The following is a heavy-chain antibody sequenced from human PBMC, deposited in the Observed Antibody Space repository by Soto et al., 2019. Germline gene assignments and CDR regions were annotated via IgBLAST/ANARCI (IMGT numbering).Heavy chain of an antibody. Sequence: SETLSLTCTVSGGSISSSSYYWGWIRQPPGKGLEWIGSIYYSGSTYYNPSLKSRVTISVDTSKNQFSLKLSSVTAADTAVYYCASPNVLRHSDWSNAFDIWGQGTMVTVS. V-gene: IGHV4-39*01. CDR1: GGSISSSSYY. D-gene: IGHD3-9*01. CDR3: ASPNVLRHSDWSNAFDI. CDR2: IYYSGST. J-gene: IGHJ3*02.